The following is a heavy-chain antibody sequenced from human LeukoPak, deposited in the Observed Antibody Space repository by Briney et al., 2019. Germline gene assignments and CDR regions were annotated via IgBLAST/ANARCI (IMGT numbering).Heavy chain of an antibody. J-gene: IGHJ3*02. V-gene: IGHV4-61*08. CDR3: ARCRYTGSYRHSFDI. CDR2: IYNSGST. Sequence: PSETLSLTCAVYGGSISSGGYYWSWIRQPPGKGLEWIGYIYNSGSTNYNPSLQSRVTISVDTSKNQLSLNLSTVTAADTAMYYCARCRYTGSYRHSFDIWGLGTMVTVSS. CDR1: GGSISSGGYY. D-gene: IGHD1-26*01.